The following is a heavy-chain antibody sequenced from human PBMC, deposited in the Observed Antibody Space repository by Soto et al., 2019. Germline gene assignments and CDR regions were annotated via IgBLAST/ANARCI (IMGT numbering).Heavy chain of an antibody. V-gene: IGHV4-59*01. J-gene: IGHJ6*02. CDR2: IYYSGST. Sequence: QVQLQESGPGLVKPSETLSLTCTVSGGSISSYYWSWIRQPPGKGLEWIGYIYYSGSTNYNPSLKSRVTISVDTSKNQFSLKLSSVTAADTAVYYCARARTPGAPYYYYGMDVWGQGTTVTVSS. D-gene: IGHD3-10*01. CDR1: GGSISSYY. CDR3: ARARTPGAPYYYYGMDV.